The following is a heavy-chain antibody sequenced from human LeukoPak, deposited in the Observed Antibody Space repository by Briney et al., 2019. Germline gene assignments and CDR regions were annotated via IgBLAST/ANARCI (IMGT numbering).Heavy chain of an antibody. D-gene: IGHD3-22*01. Sequence: SETLSLTCTVSGVSITSYYWSWIRQPPGKGLEWIGSIYHSGSTNDNPSLKSRVTTSVDTSKNQFSLKLSSVTAADTAVYYCARRGYYYDSSHYYYFDYRGQGTLVTVSS. CDR3: ARRGYYYDSSHYYYFDY. CDR1: GVSITSYY. V-gene: IGHV4-59*08. J-gene: IGHJ4*02. CDR2: IYHSGST.